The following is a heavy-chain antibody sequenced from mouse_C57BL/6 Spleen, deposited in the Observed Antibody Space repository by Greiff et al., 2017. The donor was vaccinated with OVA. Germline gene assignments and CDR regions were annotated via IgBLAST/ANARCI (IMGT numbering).Heavy chain of an antibody. CDR3: AREDYGKGAMDY. V-gene: IGHV1-55*01. CDR1: GYTFTSYW. J-gene: IGHJ4*01. CDR2: IYPGSGST. D-gene: IGHD2-1*01. Sequence: QVQLQQPGAELVKPGASVKMSCKASGYTFTSYWITWVKQRPGQGLEWIGDIYPGSGSTNYNEKFKSKATLTVDTSSSTAYMQLSSLTSEDSAVDYCAREDYGKGAMDYWGQGTSGTVSS.